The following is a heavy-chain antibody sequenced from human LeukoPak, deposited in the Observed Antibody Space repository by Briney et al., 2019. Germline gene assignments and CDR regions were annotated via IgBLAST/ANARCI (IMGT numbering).Heavy chain of an antibody. Sequence: GGSLRLSCAASGFTFSSYSMNWVRQAPGKGLEWISYISSSSSSPIYYAGSVKGRFTTSRDNAKNSLYLQMNSLRVEDTAVYYCAKSGGQQLVAAYGMDVWGQGTTVTVSS. CDR2: ISSSSSSPI. D-gene: IGHD6-13*01. J-gene: IGHJ6*02. CDR1: GFTFSSYS. V-gene: IGHV3-48*04. CDR3: AKSGGQQLVAAYGMDV.